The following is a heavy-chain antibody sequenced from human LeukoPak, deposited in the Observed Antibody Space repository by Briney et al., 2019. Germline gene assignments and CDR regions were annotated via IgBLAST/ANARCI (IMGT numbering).Heavy chain of an antibody. CDR1: GFTFSSYS. J-gene: IGHJ3*02. V-gene: IGHV3-48*01. CDR2: ISSSSSTI. CDR3: ARDSGVSLDAFDI. Sequence: RPGGSLRLPCAASGFTFSSYSMNWVRQAPGKGLEWVSYISSSSSTIYYADSVKGRFTISRDNAKNSLYLQMNSLRAEDTAVYYCARDSGVSLDAFDIWGQGTMVTVSS. D-gene: IGHD3-10*01.